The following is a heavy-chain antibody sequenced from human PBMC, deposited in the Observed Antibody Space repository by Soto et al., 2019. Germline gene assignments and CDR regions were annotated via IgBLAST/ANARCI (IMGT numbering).Heavy chain of an antibody. CDR2: LKSTSVGGTT. D-gene: IGHD2-15*01. J-gene: IGHJ4*02. CDR3: TTYAAQTFCNGGPCYAVQTKVPDS. V-gene: IGHV3-15*01. CDR1: GFSFSNVW. Sequence: EVQLVESGGGLVKPGGSLTLSCAASGFSFSNVWMSWVRQAPGKGLEWVGHLKSTSVGGTTDYTAPVKGRFTISRDDSKDRKYRPMNSLKTEDTAVYYCTTYAAQTFCNGGPCYAVQTKVPDSWAQGILITVSS.